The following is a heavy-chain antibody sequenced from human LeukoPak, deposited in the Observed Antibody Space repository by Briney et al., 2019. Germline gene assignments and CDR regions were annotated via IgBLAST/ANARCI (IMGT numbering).Heavy chain of an antibody. Sequence: PGGSLRLSCAASGFTSSSYAMHWVRQAPGKGLEWVAVISYDGSNKYYADSVKGRFTISRDNSKNTLYLQMNSLRAEDTAVYYCARPPAAGTDYWGQGTLVTVSS. V-gene: IGHV3-30-3*01. D-gene: IGHD6-13*01. CDR1: GFTSSSYA. CDR3: ARPPAAGTDY. CDR2: ISYDGSNK. J-gene: IGHJ4*02.